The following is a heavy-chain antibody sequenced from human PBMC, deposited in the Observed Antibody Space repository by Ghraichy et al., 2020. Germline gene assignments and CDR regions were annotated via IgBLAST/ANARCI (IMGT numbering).Heavy chain of an antibody. J-gene: IGHJ6*03. D-gene: IGHD4-17*01. Sequence: GSLRLSCAVYGGSFSGYYWSWIRQPPGKGLEWIGEINHSGSTNYNPSLKSRVTISVDTSKNQFSLKLSSVTAADTAVYYCARASATTVTTRGYYYYYYMDVWGKGTTVTVSS. CDR1: GGSFSGYY. CDR3: ARASATTVTTRGYYYYYYMDV. CDR2: INHSGST. V-gene: IGHV4-34*01.